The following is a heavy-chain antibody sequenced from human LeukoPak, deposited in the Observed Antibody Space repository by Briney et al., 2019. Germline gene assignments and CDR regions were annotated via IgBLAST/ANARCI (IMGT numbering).Heavy chain of an antibody. D-gene: IGHD3-3*01. CDR2: ISAYNGNT. CDR1: GYTFTSYG. J-gene: IGHJ5*02. Sequence: ASVKVSRKASGYTFTSYGISWVRQAPGQGLEWMGWISAYNGNTNYAQKLQGRVTMTTDTSTSTAHMELRSLRSDDTAVYYCARDFYSITIFGVATSDNWFDPWGQGTLVTVSS. CDR3: ARDFYSITIFGVATSDNWFDP. V-gene: IGHV1-18*01.